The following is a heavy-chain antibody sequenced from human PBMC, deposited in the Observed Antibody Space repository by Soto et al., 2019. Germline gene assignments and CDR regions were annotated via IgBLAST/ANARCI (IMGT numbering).Heavy chain of an antibody. Sequence: GASVKVSCKASGYTFTSYYMHWVRQAPGQGLEWMGIINPSGGSTSYAQKFQGRVTMTRDTSTSTVYMELSSLRSEDTAVYYCARDLQGLAYYDILTGYHYYYGMDVWGQGTTVTVS. D-gene: IGHD3-9*01. CDR1: GYTFTSYY. J-gene: IGHJ6*02. CDR3: ARDLQGLAYYDILTGYHYYYGMDV. V-gene: IGHV1-46*01. CDR2: INPSGGST.